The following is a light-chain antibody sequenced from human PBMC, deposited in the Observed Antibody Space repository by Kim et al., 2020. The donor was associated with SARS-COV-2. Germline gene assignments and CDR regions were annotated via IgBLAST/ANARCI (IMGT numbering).Light chain of an antibody. J-gene: IGKJ1*01. CDR3: QQYNNWTRT. CDR1: QSLSSN. V-gene: IGKV3D-15*01. CDR2: GAS. Sequence: VSPGERATLSCRAGQSLSSNLAWYQHKPGQAPRLLCFGASIRATGIPARFSGSGSGTEFTLTISSLQSEDFAVYYCQQYNNWTRTFGQGTKVEIK.